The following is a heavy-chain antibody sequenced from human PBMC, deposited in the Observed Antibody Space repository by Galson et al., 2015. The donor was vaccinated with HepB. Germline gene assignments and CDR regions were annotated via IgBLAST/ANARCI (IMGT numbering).Heavy chain of an antibody. Sequence: SLRLSCAASGFTFSSYGMHWVRQVPGKGLEWVAVISYDGSNKYYADSVQGRFTISRDNSKNTLYLQMNSLRAEDTAVYYRATSAKAVVPAALVETLTYDRRSRDWWGQGTLVTVSS. V-gene: IGHV3-30*03. CDR1: GFTFSSYG. CDR2: ISYDGSNK. J-gene: IGHJ4*02. D-gene: IGHD2-2*01. CDR3: ATSAKAVVPAALVETLTYDRRSRDW.